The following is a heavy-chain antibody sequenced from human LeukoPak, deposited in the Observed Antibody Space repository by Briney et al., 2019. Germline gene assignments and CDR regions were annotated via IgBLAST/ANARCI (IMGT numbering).Heavy chain of an antibody. V-gene: IGHV1-8*03. D-gene: IGHD2-15*01. CDR3: AKARYCSGGSCFPQLTPDY. CDR1: GYTFTSYD. Sequence: ASVKVSCKASGYTFTSYDINWVRQATGQGLEWMGWMNPNSGNTGYAQKFQGRVTITRNTSISTAYMELSSLRSEDTAVYYCAKARYCSGGSCFPQLTPDYWGQGTLVTVSS. CDR2: MNPNSGNT. J-gene: IGHJ4*02.